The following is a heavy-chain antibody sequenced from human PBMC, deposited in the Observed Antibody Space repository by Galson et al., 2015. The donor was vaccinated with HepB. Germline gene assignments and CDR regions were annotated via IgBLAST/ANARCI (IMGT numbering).Heavy chain of an antibody. CDR3: ARADAARRPDY. CDR2: IWYDGSNK. J-gene: IGHJ4*02. Sequence: SLRLSCAASGFTFSSYGMHWVRQAPGKGLEWVAVIWYDGSNKYYADSVKGRFTISRDNSKNTLYLQMNSLRAEDTAVYYCARADAARRPDYWGQGTLVTVSS. V-gene: IGHV3-33*01. CDR1: GFTFSSYG. D-gene: IGHD6-6*01.